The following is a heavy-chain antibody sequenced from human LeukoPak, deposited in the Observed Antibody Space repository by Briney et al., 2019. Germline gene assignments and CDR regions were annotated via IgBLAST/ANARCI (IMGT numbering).Heavy chain of an antibody. CDR1: GFTFSRYA. CDR3: AREGPRGNSQFDY. D-gene: IGHD2/OR15-2a*01. Sequence: PGGSLRLSCAASGFTFSRYAMHWVRQAPGKGLEWVALIWYDGSNKYYTDSVKGRFTISRDNSKNTLYLHMNSLRAEDTALYYCAREGPRGNSQFDYWGQGTLVTVSS. J-gene: IGHJ4*02. CDR2: IWYDGSNK. V-gene: IGHV3-33*08.